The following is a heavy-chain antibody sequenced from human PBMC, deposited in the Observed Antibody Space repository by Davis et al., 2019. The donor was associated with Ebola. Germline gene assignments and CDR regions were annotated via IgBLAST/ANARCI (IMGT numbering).Heavy chain of an antibody. D-gene: IGHD2-8*01. CDR1: GGTFSSYT. V-gene: IGHV1-69*04. J-gene: IGHJ5*02. Sequence: AASVKVSCKASGGTFSSYTISWVRQAPGQGLEWMGRIIPILGIANYAQKFQGRVTITADKSTSTAYMELSSLRSEDTAVYYCARERGGYCTNGVCQPFDPWGQGTLVTVSS. CDR3: ARERGGYCTNGVCQPFDP. CDR2: IIPILGIA.